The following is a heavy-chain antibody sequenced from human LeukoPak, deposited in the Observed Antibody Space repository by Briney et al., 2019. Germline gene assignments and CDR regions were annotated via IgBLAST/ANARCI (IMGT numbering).Heavy chain of an antibody. CDR2: IKSKTDGGTT. D-gene: IGHD3-9*01. Sequence: GGSLRLSCAASGFTFSNAWMSWVRQAPGKGLEWVGRIKSKTDGGTTDYAAPVKGRFTISRDDSKNTLYLQMNSLKTEDTAVYYCTTYYYDILTGYYNPFGYWGQGTLVTVSS. CDR1: GFTFSNAW. J-gene: IGHJ4*02. CDR3: TTYYYDILTGYYNPFGY. V-gene: IGHV3-15*01.